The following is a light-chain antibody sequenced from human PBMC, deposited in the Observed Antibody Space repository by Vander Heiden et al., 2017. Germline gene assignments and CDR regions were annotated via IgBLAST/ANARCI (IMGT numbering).Light chain of an antibody. CDR3: CSYTTLSTRL. V-gene: IGLV2-14*03. CDR2: DVI. CDR1: SNDVGGYNY. Sequence: QSAPTQPASVSGSPGQSITISCTGTSNDVGGYNYVSWYQQHPGKAPKLVIYDVINRPSGVSNRFSGFKSGDTASLTISGLQAEDEADYYCCSYTTLSTRLFGGGTKLTVL. J-gene: IGLJ2*01.